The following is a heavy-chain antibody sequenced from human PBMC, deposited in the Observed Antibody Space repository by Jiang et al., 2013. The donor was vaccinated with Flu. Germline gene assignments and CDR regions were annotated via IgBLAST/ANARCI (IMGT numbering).Heavy chain of an antibody. J-gene: IGHJ4*02. CDR3: ARGRGPFDY. V-gene: IGHV1-69*01. Sequence: FGTANYAQKFQGRVTITADESTSTAYMELSSLRSEDTAVYYCARGRGPFDYWGQGTLVTVSS. CDR2: FGTA.